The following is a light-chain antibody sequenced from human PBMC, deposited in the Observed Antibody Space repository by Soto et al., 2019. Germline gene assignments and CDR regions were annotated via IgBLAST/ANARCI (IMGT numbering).Light chain of an antibody. CDR1: QSVSSN. V-gene: IGKV3-20*01. Sequence: EIVMPQSPATLSVSPGERATLSCRASQSVSSNLAWYQQKPGQAPRLLIYGASSRATGIPDRFSGSGSGTDFTLTISRLEPGDFAVYYGQQYGSSSWTFGQGTKVDIK. CDR2: GAS. CDR3: QQYGSSSWT. J-gene: IGKJ1*01.